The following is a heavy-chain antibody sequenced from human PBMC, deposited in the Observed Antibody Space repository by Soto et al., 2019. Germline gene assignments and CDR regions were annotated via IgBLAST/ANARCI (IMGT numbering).Heavy chain of an antibody. Sequence: PGGSLRLSCSASGFTFSSYAMHWVRQAPGKGLEYVSAISSNGGSTYYADSVKGRFTIPRDNSKNTLYLQMSSLRAEDTAVYYCHVDTAMVAYYYYGMDVWGQGTTVTVSS. V-gene: IGHV3-64D*08. CDR1: GFTFSSYA. CDR3: HVDTAMVAYYYYGMDV. D-gene: IGHD5-18*01. CDR2: ISSNGGST. J-gene: IGHJ6*02.